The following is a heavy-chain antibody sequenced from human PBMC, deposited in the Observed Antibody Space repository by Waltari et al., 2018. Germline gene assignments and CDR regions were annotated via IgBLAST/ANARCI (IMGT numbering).Heavy chain of an antibody. J-gene: IGHJ4*02. CDR1: GFPFNNYW. CDR3: ARGGLAGATPDY. CDR2: VNNEGTHT. D-gene: IGHD1-26*01. V-gene: IGHV3-74*03. Sequence: EVRLVESGGGLVQPGGSRSLSCAASGFPFNNYWIPWVRHAPGKGLVWVAYVNNEGTHTAYVDAVKGRFTASRDNAKNTLYLQMNSLRVEDTAVYYCARGGLAGATPDYWGQGTLVTVSS.